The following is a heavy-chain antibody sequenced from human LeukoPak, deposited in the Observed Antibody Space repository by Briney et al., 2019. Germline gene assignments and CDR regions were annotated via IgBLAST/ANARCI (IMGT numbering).Heavy chain of an antibody. J-gene: IGHJ6*03. CDR2: IYHSRST. V-gene: IGHV4-38-2*01. Sequence: SETLSLTCAVSGYSISSGYYWGCIRQPPGKGLEWIGSIYHSRSTSYSPCLKSRVTISVDTSKTQFSLKLSSVTAADTAVYYCASQDWGYNYPDYYYYMDVWGKGTTVTVSS. D-gene: IGHD5-24*01. CDR3: ASQDWGYNYPDYYYYMDV. CDR1: GYSISSGYY.